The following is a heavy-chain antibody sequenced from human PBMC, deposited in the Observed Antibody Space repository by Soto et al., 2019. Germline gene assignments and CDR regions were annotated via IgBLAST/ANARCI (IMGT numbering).Heavy chain of an antibody. D-gene: IGHD3-3*01. Sequence: GGSLRLSCAASGFTFSDYYMSWIRQAPGKGLEWVSYISSSSSYTNYADSVKGRFTISRDNAKNSLYLQMNSLRAEDTAVYYCARDEAAREDFWSGYYTGPHFDYWGQGTLVTVCS. CDR2: ISSSSSYT. CDR3: ARDEAAREDFWSGYYTGPHFDY. CDR1: GFTFSDYY. V-gene: IGHV3-11*06. J-gene: IGHJ4*02.